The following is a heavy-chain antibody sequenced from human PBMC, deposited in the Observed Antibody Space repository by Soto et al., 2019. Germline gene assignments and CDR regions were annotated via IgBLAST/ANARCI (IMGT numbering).Heavy chain of an antibody. CDR3: ARVGSSIGEYYFDY. J-gene: IGHJ4*02. D-gene: IGHD3-10*01. CDR1: GGSISSYY. CDR2: IYTSGST. Sequence: SETLSLTCTVSGGSISSYYWSWIRQPAGKGLEWIGRIYTSGSTNYNPSLKSRVTMSVDTSKNQFSLKLSSVTAADTAVYYCARVGSSIGEYYFDYWGQGTLVTVS. V-gene: IGHV4-4*07.